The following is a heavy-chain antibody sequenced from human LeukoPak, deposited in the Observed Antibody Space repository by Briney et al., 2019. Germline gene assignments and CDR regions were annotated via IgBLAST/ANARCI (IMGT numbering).Heavy chain of an antibody. Sequence: SETLSLTCTVSGGSISSYYWSWIRQPAGKGLEWIGRIYTSGSTNYNPSLKSRVTMSVDTSKNQFSLKLSSVTAADTAVYYCARDREVLLWFGELTSYNWFDPWGQGTLVTVSS. CDR1: GGSISSYY. CDR2: IYTSGST. CDR3: ARDREVLLWFGELTSYNWFDP. V-gene: IGHV4-4*07. J-gene: IGHJ5*02. D-gene: IGHD3-10*01.